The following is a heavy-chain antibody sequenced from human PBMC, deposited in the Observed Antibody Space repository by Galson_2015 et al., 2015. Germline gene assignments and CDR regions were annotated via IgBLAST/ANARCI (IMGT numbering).Heavy chain of an antibody. CDR2: MSYDGSNK. V-gene: IGHV3-30*18. CDR1: GFTFSSYG. J-gene: IGHJ4*02. Sequence: SLRLSCAASGFTFSSYGMHWVRQAPGKGLEWVAVMSYDGSNKYYADSVKGRFTISRDNSKNTLYLQMHSLRAEDTAVYYCAKDSNPHYYYDISVYWGYFVYWGQGTLVTVSS. CDR3: AKDSNPHYYYDISVYWGYFVY. D-gene: IGHD3-22*01.